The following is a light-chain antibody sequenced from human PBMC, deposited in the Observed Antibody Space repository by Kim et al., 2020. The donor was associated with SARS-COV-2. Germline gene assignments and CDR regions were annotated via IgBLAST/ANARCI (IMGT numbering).Light chain of an antibody. CDR2: DAS. V-gene: IGKV1-5*01. CDR3: QHDHNYPWT. Sequence: DIQMTQSPSTLSASVGDRVTITCRASQSISGWLAWYQQQPGKAPKLLIYDASSLESEVPSRFSGSGSGTEFTLTISSLQPDDFATYYCQHDHNYPWTFGQGTKVDIK. J-gene: IGKJ1*01. CDR1: QSISGW.